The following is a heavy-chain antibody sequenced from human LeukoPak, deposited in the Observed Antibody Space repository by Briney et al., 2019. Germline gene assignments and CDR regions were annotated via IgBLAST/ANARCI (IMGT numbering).Heavy chain of an antibody. D-gene: IGHD5-18*01. CDR2: ISGSGGST. CDR3: AKTLEIQLKLDY. Sequence: GGSLRLSCAASGFTFSTYAMSWVRQAPGKGLEWVSAISGSGGSTYYADSVKGRFTISRDNSKNTLYLQMNSLRAEDTAVYYCAKTLEIQLKLDYWGRGTLVTVSS. CDR1: GFTFSTYA. J-gene: IGHJ4*02. V-gene: IGHV3-23*01.